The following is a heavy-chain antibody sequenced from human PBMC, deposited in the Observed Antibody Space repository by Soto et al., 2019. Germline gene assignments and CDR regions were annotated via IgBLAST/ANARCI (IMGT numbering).Heavy chain of an antibody. D-gene: IGHD3-10*02. V-gene: IGHV4-59*12. J-gene: IGHJ6*02. CDR2: IYYSGST. CDR3: ASVRGGYYYAMDV. Sequence: SETLSLTCTVSGGSISSYYWSWIRQPPGKGLEWIGYIYYSGSTNYNPSLKSRVTISVDKSKNQFSLKLSSVTAADTAVYYCASVRGGYYYAMDVWGQGTTVTVS. CDR1: GGSISSYY.